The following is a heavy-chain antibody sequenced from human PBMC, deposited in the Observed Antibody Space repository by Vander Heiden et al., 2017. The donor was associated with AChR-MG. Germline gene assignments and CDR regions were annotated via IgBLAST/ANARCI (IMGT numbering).Heavy chain of an antibody. CDR1: GFTFSDYY. CDR2: ISSSGSTI. D-gene: IGHD5-12*01. J-gene: IGHJ4*02. Sequence: QVQLVESGGGLVKPGGSLRLSCAAPGFTFSDYYMGWIRQAPGKGLEWVSYISSSGSTIYYADSVKGRFTISRDNAKNSLYLQMNSLRAEDTAVYYCARPKTLRWLQSYYFDYWGQGTLVTVSS. V-gene: IGHV3-11*01. CDR3: ARPKTLRWLQSYYFDY.